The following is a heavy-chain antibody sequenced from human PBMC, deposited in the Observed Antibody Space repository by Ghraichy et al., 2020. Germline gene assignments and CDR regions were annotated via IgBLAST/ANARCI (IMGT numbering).Heavy chain of an antibody. V-gene: IGHV4-34*01. Sequence: SETLSLTCAVYGGSFSGYYWSWIRQPPGQGLEWIESIYYSGSTYYNPSLKSRVTISVDTSKNQFSLKLDSVTAADTAVYFCARHIGFVGATDAGFDYWGQGTLVTVSS. D-gene: IGHD1-26*01. CDR2: IYYSGST. CDR3: ARHIGFVGATDAGFDY. J-gene: IGHJ4*02. CDR1: GGSFSGYY.